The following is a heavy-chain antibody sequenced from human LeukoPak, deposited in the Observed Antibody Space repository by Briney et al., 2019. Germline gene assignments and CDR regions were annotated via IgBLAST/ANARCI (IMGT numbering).Heavy chain of an antibody. CDR1: GYTFTSYY. V-gene: IGHV1-46*01. J-gene: IGHJ6*02. CDR3: ARALTYYYGSGSYTTYYYHYGMDV. CDR2: INPSGGST. Sequence: ASVKVSCKASGYTFTSYYMHWVRQAPGQGLEWMGIINPSGGSTSYAQKFQGRVAMTRDTSTSTVYMELSSLRSEDTAVYYCARALTYYYGSGSYTTYYYHYGMDVWGQGTTVTVSS. D-gene: IGHD3-10*01.